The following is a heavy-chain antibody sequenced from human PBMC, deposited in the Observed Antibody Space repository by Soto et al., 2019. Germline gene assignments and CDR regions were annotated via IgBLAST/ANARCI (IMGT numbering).Heavy chain of an antibody. CDR2: IYFSGST. J-gene: IGHJ5*02. V-gene: IGHV4-59*08. Sequence: SETLSLTCTVSGGSINSFYWSWIRQPPGKGLEWIGYIYFSGSTNYNPSLKSRVTISIDTSKSQFSLRLSSMTAADTAVYYCARLDHTYYYDSSGYYPGWNWFDPWGQGTLVTAPQ. D-gene: IGHD3-22*01. CDR3: ARLDHTYYYDSSGYYPGWNWFDP. CDR1: GGSINSFY.